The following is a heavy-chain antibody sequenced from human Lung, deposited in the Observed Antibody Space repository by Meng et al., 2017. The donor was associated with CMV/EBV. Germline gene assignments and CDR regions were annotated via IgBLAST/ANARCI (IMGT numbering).Heavy chain of an antibody. V-gene: IGHV1-69*04. CDR1: GGNFNGYS. D-gene: IGHD5-24*01. CDR2: ILPVLDLT. CDR3: ARDVMATT. J-gene: IGHJ5*02. Sequence: SXXVSCKSSGGNFNGYSISWVRQAPGQGLEWMGRILPVLDLTNYSQKFQGRVTITADKETTTAYMELRGLTSDDTAVYYCARDVMATTWGQGKLVTVSS.